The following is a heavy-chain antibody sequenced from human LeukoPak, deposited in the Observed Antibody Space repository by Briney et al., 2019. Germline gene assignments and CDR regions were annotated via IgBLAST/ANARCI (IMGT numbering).Heavy chain of an antibody. Sequence: GGSLRLSCAASGFTFSSHSMNWVRQAPGKGLEWVSSITSSSSYIFYADSVEGRFTISRDNAKNALYLQMDSLRAEDTAVYYCARDLVVVTGIPGYYYGMDVWGQGTTVPVSS. CDR1: GFTFSSHS. V-gene: IGHV3-21*01. CDR2: ITSSSSYI. D-gene: IGHD2-21*02. J-gene: IGHJ6*02. CDR3: ARDLVVVTGIPGYYYGMDV.